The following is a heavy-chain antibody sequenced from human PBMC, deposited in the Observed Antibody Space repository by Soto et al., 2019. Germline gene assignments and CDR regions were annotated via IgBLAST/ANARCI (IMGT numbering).Heavy chain of an antibody. Sequence: QVQLVESGGGVVQPGRSLRLSCAASGFTFRSYAMHWVRQAPGKGLEWVAIIWDDGSNKYYADSVKGRFTISRDQSKNTVYLQMNSLRAEDTAVYYCARDLGLSPFDYWGQGTQVTVSS. CDR2: IWDDGSNK. CDR1: GFTFRSYA. J-gene: IGHJ4*02. V-gene: IGHV3-33*01. CDR3: ARDLGLSPFDY.